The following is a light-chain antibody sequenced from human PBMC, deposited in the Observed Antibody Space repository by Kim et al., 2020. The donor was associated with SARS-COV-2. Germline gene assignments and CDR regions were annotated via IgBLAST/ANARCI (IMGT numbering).Light chain of an antibody. V-gene: IGKV1-5*03. CDR1: QSISNW. CDR2: KAS. CDR3: QQYNTYPWT. J-gene: IGKJ1*01. Sequence: DIQMTQSPSTLSASVGDRVTITCRASQSISNWLAWYQQKPGKAPKLLMYKASTLESGVPSRFSGSGSGTDFTLTISSLQPDDFATYYCQQYNTYPWTFGQGTKVDIK.